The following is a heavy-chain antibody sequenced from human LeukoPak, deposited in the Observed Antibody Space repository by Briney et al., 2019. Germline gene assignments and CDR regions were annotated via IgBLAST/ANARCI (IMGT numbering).Heavy chain of an antibody. CDR2: ISYDGSNK. D-gene: IGHD3-10*01. J-gene: IGHJ6*02. CDR1: GFTFSSYA. V-gene: IGHV3-30*04. CDR3: ARARRHAWFGEFSLKTYYYYGMDV. Sequence: GRSLRLSCAASGFTFSSYAMHWVRQAPGKGLEWVAVISYDGSNKYYADSVKGRFTISRDNSKNTLYLQMNSLRAEDTAVYYCARARRHAWFGEFSLKTYYYYGMDVWGQGTTVTVSS.